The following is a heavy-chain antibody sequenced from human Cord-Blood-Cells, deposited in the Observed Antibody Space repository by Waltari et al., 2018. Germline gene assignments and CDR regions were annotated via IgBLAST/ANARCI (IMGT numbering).Heavy chain of an antibody. V-gene: IGHV4-39*01. CDR1: GGSISSRSYY. J-gene: IGHJ3*02. CDR3: ARHFIVVVPAAIYSNAFDI. CDR2: IYYSGST. D-gene: IGHD2-2*02. Sequence: QLQLQESGPGLVKPSETLSLTCTVSGGSISSRSYYWGWIRQPPGKGLEWIGSIYYSGSTYYNPSLKSRVTISVDTSKNQFSLKLSSVTAADTAVYYCARHFIVVVPAAIYSNAFDIWGQGTMVTVSS.